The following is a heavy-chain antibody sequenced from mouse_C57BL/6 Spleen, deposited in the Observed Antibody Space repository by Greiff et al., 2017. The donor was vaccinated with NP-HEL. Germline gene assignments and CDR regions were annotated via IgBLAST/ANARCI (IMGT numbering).Heavy chain of an antibody. V-gene: IGHV1-55*01. CDR3: ARSRDYEAMDY. J-gene: IGHJ4*01. Sequence: QVQLKESGAELVKPGASVKMSCKASGYTFTSYWITWVKQRPGQGLEWIGDIYPGSGSTNYNEKFKSKATLTIETSSSTAYMQLSSLTSEDSAVYYCARSRDYEAMDYWGQGTSVTVSS. CDR2: IYPGSGST. CDR1: GYTFTSYW.